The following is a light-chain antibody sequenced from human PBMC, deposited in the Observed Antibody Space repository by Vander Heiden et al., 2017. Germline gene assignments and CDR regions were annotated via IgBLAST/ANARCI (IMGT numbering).Light chain of an antibody. V-gene: IGLV1-40*01. Sequence: SVLTPPPSVPGAPGQRVTIACTGSSSHIAAGYDVHSYQPLPGTAPKLVIYESSNRPSGVPDRFSGCKSGTSASLAITGLQAEDEADYDCQSYDSSLSGYVFGTGTKVTVL. CDR3: QSYDSSLSGYV. J-gene: IGLJ1*01. CDR2: ESS. CDR1: SSHIAAGYD.